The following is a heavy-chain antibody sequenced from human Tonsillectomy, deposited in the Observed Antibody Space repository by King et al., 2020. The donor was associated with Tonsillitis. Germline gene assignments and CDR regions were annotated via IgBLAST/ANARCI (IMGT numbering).Heavy chain of an antibody. CDR1: GFTFSGST. Sequence: VQLVESGGGLVQPGGSLKLSCTASGFTFSGSTMLWVRQASGKGLEWVGRIRSKANSYATAYAASVKGRFTPSRDDSKNTAYLQMNSLKTEDTAVYYCSLTKPGYSGGWYWGQGTLVTVSS. V-gene: IGHV3-73*02. CDR3: SLTKPGYSGGWY. J-gene: IGHJ4*02. CDR2: IRSKANSYAT. D-gene: IGHD6-19*01.